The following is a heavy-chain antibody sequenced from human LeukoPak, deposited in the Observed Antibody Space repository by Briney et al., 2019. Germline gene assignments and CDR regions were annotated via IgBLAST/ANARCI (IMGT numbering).Heavy chain of an antibody. Sequence: GGSLRLSCAASGFTFSSHSMSWVRQPPGEGLEWVAAISPSGDSTTYRDSVKGRFTISRENAKISLYLQMNSLTAGDTAVYFCSRVGSSGWPNYFDSWGQGTLVTVSS. J-gene: IGHJ4*02. CDR3: SRVGSSGWPNYFDS. CDR1: GFTFSSHS. CDR2: ISPSGDST. D-gene: IGHD6-19*01. V-gene: IGHV3-23*01.